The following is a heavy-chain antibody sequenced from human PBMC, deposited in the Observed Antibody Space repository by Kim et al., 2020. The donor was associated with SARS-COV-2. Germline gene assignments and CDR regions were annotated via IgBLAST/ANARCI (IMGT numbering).Heavy chain of an antibody. CDR1: GFSLTSYA. D-gene: IGHD1-26*01. CDR3: AKDLVEATVGFGSFDS. CDR2: INDFDGRA. J-gene: IGHJ5*01. Sequence: GGSLRLSCTGSGFSLTSYAMTWVRQAEGKGLEWVVGINDFDGRAYYGDSVQGRFTVSRGEPSNTIYLQMTSLRAEETAVYYCAKDLVEATVGFGSFDSWGQGTPVTVS. V-gene: IGHV3-23*01.